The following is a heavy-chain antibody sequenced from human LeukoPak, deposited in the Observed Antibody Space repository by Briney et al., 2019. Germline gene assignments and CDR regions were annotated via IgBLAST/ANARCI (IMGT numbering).Heavy chain of an antibody. CDR3: ARGPPYYYYYMDV. V-gene: IGHV1-69*06. Sequence: SVKVSCKASGYSFTGYYMHWVRQAPGQGLEWMGGIIPIFGTANYAQKFQGRVTITADKSTSTAYMELSSLRSEDTAVYYCARGPPYYYYYMDVWGKGTTVTVSS. CDR2: IIPIFGTA. J-gene: IGHJ6*03. CDR1: GYSFTGYY.